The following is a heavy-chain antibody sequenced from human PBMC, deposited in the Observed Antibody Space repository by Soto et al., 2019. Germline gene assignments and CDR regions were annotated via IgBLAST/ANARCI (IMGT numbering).Heavy chain of an antibody. V-gene: IGHV3-23*01. CDR3: ATYGGDSGGYEYFQR. CDR2: ISGSSDT. D-gene: IGHD4-17*01. J-gene: IGHJ1*01. CDR1: GFTFTSYG. Sequence: EVQLLESGGGLEPPGGSLRLSCVTSGFTFTSYGMSWVRQAPGKGLEWVSAISGSSDTYYPDSVKGRFTISRDNSRSTLYLQMNSLRAEDTAVYYRATYGGDSGGYEYFQRWGQGCLVTVSS.